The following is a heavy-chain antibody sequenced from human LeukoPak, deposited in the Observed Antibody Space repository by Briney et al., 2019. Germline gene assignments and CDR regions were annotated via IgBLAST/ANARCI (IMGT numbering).Heavy chain of an antibody. V-gene: IGHV3-9*01. CDR2: ISWNSGSI. Sequence: PGGSLRLSCAASGFTFDDYAMHWVRQAPGKGLEWVSGISWNSGSIGYADSVKGRFTISRDNAKNSLYLQMNSLRAEDTALYHCARGGSSTSWYSNWFDPWGQGTLVTVSS. D-gene: IGHD2-2*01. CDR1: GFTFDDYA. J-gene: IGHJ5*02. CDR3: ARGGSSTSWYSNWFDP.